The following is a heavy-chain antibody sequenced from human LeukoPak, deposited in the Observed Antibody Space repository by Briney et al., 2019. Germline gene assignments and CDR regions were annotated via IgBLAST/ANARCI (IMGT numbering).Heavy chain of an antibody. V-gene: IGHV4-59*01. Sequence: PSETLSLTCTVSRGSISQYYWSWIWQPPGKGLEWIGYIYYSGSTNYNPSLKSRVTISVNTSKNPFSLKLSSVTAADTAVYYCARVDPDSSSTLEVFDYWGQGTLVTVSS. CDR2: IYYSGST. D-gene: IGHD6-6*01. CDR1: RGSISQYY. CDR3: ARVDPDSSSTLEVFDY. J-gene: IGHJ4*02.